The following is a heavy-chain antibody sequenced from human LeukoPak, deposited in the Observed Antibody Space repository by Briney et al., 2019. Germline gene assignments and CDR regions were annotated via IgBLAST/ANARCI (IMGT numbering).Heavy chain of an antibody. CDR3: ARDIGGGASDY. V-gene: IGHV4-39*07. J-gene: IGHJ4*02. Sequence: SETLSLTCSVSGDSLSIGSNYWGWIRQPPGKGLEWIGSMHYGGTTYYNPSLKSRVTTSMDTSKNQFSLKVNSVTAADTAVYYCARDIGGGASDYWGQGILVTVSS. CDR1: GDSLSIGSNY. CDR2: MHYGGTT. D-gene: IGHD1-26*01.